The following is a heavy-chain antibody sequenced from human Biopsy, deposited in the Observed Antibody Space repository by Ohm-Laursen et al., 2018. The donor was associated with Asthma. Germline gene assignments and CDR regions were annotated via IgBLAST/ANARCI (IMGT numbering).Heavy chain of an antibody. D-gene: IGHD3-16*02. CDR1: GGTVNNYA. V-gene: IGHV1-69*13. CDR2: ISPIFGAI. CDR3: AKARCYYYCCDMEV. Sequence: SVKVSCKLSGGTVNNYAINWARQDAGQGLGWKGGISPIFGAIRYAQNFQGRVTITADVFTNTVHMELSSLRSEDTAVLYCAKARCYYYCCDMEVWGQGTTVTVSS. J-gene: IGHJ6*02.